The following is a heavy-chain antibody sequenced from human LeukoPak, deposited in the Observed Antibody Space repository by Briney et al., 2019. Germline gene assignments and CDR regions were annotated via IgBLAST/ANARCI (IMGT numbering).Heavy chain of an antibody. Sequence: PGGSLRLSCAASGFTFSTNYMNWVRQAPGKGLEWVSVIYSGGSTYYTDSVKGRFTISRDNSRNTLYLQMNALRAEDTAVYYCARLITMVRGFYFYYMDVWGKGTTVTVSS. D-gene: IGHD3-10*01. V-gene: IGHV3-53*01. J-gene: IGHJ6*03. CDR1: GFTFSTNY. CDR2: IYSGGST. CDR3: ARLITMVRGFYFYYMDV.